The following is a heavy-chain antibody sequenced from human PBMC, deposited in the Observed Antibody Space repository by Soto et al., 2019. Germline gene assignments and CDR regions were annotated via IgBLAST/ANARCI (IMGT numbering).Heavy chain of an antibody. Sequence: EVPLVESGGGLIQPGGSLRLSCAASGFTVSSNYMSWVRQAPGKGLEWVSVIYSGGSTYYADSVKGRFTISRDNSKXXLCRQMSRLVAEATAVYYRARGAKRAGVGGYYFDCWGQGTLVTVSS. CDR2: IYSGGST. CDR3: ARGAKRAGVGGYYFDC. CDR1: GFTVSSNY. V-gene: IGHV3-53*01. D-gene: IGHD3-16*01. J-gene: IGHJ4*02.